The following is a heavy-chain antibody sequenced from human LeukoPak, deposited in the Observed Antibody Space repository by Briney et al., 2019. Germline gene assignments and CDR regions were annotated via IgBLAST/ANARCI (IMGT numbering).Heavy chain of an antibody. Sequence: PGGSLRLSCAVSGFTFSSYVMGWVRQAPGKGLEWVSDISGSGGTTYYADSVKGRFTISRDNSKNTLYLQMNSLRAEDTAVYYCAKNAATVTKGYYYYYMDVWGKGTKVTVSS. CDR3: AKNAATVTKGYYYYYMDV. J-gene: IGHJ6*03. CDR1: GFTFSSYV. V-gene: IGHV3-23*01. D-gene: IGHD4-11*01. CDR2: ISGSGGTT.